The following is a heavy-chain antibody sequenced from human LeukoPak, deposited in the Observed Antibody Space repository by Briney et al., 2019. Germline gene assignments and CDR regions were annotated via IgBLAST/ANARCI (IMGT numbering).Heavy chain of an antibody. V-gene: IGHV3-48*01. CDR1: GFTFSSYS. CDR2: ISSSSSTI. Sequence: GGSLRLSCAASGFTFSSYSMNWVRQAPGKGLEWVSYISSSSSTIYYADSVKGRFTISRDNAKNSLYLQMNSLRAEDTAVYYCARWGCSSTSCYTGFDYWGQGTLVTVSS. CDR3: ARWGCSSTSCYTGFDY. J-gene: IGHJ4*02. D-gene: IGHD2-2*02.